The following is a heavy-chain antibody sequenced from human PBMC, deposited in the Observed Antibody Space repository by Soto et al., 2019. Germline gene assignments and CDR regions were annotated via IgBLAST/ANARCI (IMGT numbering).Heavy chain of an antibody. Sequence: ALEMMSHTCTVAGGYSSTYDGSWIRQHPGKGLEWIGYIYYTGSTNYNPSLKSRVTISVDTSKNQFSLKLSSVTAADTAVYYCARASGCSGDSCAFDPWGQGTLVTVSS. CDR1: GGYSSTYD. J-gene: IGHJ5*02. D-gene: IGHD2-15*01. CDR3: ARASGCSGDSCAFDP. CDR2: IYYTGST. V-gene: IGHV4-59*01.